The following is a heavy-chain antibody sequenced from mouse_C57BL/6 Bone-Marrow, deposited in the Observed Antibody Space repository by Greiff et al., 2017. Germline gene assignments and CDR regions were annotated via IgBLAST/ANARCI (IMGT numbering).Heavy chain of an antibody. CDR3: ARSCWSANWGFFDY. V-gene: IGHV8-12*01. Sequence: QVTLKVSGPGILQSSQTLSLTCSFSGFSLSTSGMGVSWIRQPSGKGLEWLAHIYWDDDKRDNPSLKSRLTSSQDTSSNQVFLKITRVDTADTATYYSARSCWSANWGFFDYWGQGTTLTVSS. CDR2: IYWDDDK. CDR1: GFSLSTSGMG. J-gene: IGHJ2*01. D-gene: IGHD4-1*01.